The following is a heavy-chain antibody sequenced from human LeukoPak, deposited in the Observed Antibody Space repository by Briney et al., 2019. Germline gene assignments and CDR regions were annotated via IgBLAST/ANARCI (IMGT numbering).Heavy chain of an antibody. CDR1: GYTFTNYW. CDR2: IYPGDSDT. J-gene: IGHJ4*02. D-gene: IGHD5-18*01. CDR3: ARHKSDTAMTYYFDY. Sequence: GESLKISCKGSGYTFTNYWIGWVRQMPGKGLEFMGIIYPGDSDTRYSPSFQGQVTISVDKSINTAYLQWSSLKASDSAMYYCARHKSDTAMTYYFDYWGQGTLVTVSS. V-gene: IGHV5-51*01.